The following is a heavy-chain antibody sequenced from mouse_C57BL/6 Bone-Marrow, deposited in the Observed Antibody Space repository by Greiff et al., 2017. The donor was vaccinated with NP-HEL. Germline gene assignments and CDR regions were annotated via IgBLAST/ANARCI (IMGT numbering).Heavy chain of an antibody. CDR1: GYTFTDYY. V-gene: IGHV1-76*01. J-gene: IGHJ3*01. D-gene: IGHD2-1*01. CDR2: IYPGSGNT. Sequence: VQLQQSGAELVRPGASVKLSCKASGYTFTDYYINWVKQRPGQGLEWIARIYPGSGNTYYNEKFKGKATLTAKKSSSTAYMQLSSLTSEDSAVYFCARSYGNYSWFAYWGQGTLVTVSS. CDR3: ARSYGNYSWFAY.